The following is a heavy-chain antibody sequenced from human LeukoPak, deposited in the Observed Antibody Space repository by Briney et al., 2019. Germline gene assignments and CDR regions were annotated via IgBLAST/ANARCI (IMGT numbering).Heavy chain of an antibody. CDR1: GYTFTNYG. CDR2: ISAYNANT. Sequence: GASVKVSCKASGYTFTNYGISWVRQAPGQGLEWMGWISAYNANTNYAQKLQGRVTMSTDTSTNTSYMDLRSLRSDDTAVYYCARALNVAVAGIPHDAFDIWGQGTMVIVSS. D-gene: IGHD6-19*01. J-gene: IGHJ3*02. V-gene: IGHV1-18*01. CDR3: ARALNVAVAGIPHDAFDI.